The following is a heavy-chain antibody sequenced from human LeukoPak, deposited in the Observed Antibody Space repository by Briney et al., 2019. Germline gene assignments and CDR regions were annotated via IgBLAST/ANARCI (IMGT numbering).Heavy chain of an antibody. CDR3: ATPPRGSSNHFDY. CDR1: GFTFSSYG. V-gene: IGHV3-30*02. J-gene: IGHJ4*02. D-gene: IGHD4-11*01. Sequence: GGSLRLSCAASGFTFSSYGMHWVRQAPGKGLEWVAFIRYDGSNKYYADSVKGRFTISRDNSKNTLYLQMNSLRAEDTAVYYCATPPRGSSNHFDYWGQGTLVTVSS. CDR2: IRYDGSNK.